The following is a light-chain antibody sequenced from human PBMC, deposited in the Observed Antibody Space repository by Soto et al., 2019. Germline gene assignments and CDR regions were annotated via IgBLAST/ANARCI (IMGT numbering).Light chain of an antibody. CDR2: AAS. CDR1: HDIGDW. J-gene: IGKJ3*01. V-gene: IGKV1-12*02. CDR3: QQIGSYPFT. Sequence: DIQMTQSPSSVSASIGDRIKATCRASHDIGDWLAWYQQRPGQAPKLLIYAASSLHSGVPSRFSGSGSGTDFTLTISSLQPEDFATYYCQQIGSYPFTFGPGTKVDI.